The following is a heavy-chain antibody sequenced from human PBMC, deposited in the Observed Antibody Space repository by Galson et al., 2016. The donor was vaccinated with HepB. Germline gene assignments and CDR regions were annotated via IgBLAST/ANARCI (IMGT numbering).Heavy chain of an antibody. V-gene: IGHV4-39*01. Sequence: ETLSLTCTVSGGSISSSSYYWGWIRQPPGKGLEWTGSIYYSGSTYYNPSLKSRVTISVGTSKNQFSLKLSSVTAADTAVYYCASLFYSSSWYKGWLDPWGQGTLVTVSS. CDR2: IYYSGST. CDR1: GGSISSSSYY. CDR3: ASLFYSSSWYKGWLDP. D-gene: IGHD6-13*01. J-gene: IGHJ5*02.